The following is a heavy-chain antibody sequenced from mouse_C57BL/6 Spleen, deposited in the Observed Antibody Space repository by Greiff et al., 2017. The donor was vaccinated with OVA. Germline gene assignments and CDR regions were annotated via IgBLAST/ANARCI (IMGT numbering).Heavy chain of an antibody. CDR1: GYTFTDYY. J-gene: IGHJ2*01. D-gene: IGHD4-1*02. Sequence: VKLMESGAELVRPGASVKLSCKASGYTFTDYYINWVKQRPGQGLEWIARIYPGSGNTYYNEKFKGKATLTAEKSSSTAYMQLSSLTSEDSAVYFCARSNWDVGFDYWGQGTTLTVSS. V-gene: IGHV1-76*01. CDR3: ARSNWDVGFDY. CDR2: IYPGSGNT.